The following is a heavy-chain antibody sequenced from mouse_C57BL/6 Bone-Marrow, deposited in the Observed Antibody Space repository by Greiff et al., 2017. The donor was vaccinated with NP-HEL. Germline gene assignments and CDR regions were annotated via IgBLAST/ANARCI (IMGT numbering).Heavy chain of an antibody. Sequence: QVQLQQSGAELVKPGASVKLSCKASGYTFTSYWMHWVKQRPGQGLEWIGMIHPNSGSTNYNEKFKSKATLTVDKSPSTAYMQHSSLTSGDTAVYYCARVGSGYSEDYWGQGTTLTVSS. CDR2: IHPNSGST. J-gene: IGHJ2*01. CDR3: ARVGSGYSEDY. V-gene: IGHV1-64*01. CDR1: GYTFTSYW. D-gene: IGHD2-3*01.